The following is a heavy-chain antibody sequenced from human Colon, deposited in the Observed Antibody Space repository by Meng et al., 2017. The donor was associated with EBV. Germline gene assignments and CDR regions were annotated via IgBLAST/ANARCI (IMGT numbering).Heavy chain of an antibody. V-gene: IGHV4-39*05. CDR2: IYYRGST. CDR3: VISSHN. J-gene: IGHJ4*02. CDR1: GGSITSTSSY. Sequence: QLHLQESGPGLVKPSETPALTCTISGGSITSTSSYWGWVRQPPGKGLEWIGSIYYRGSTNYNPSLKSRISMSVDMSKNQFSLNVNSVTAADTAIYYCVISSHNWGQGTLVTVSS. D-gene: IGHD3-3*02.